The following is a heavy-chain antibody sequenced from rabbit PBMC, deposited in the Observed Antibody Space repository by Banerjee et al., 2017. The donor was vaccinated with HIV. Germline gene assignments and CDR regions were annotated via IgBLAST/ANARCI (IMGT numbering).Heavy chain of an antibody. CDR2: VYGGVSGST. CDR3: ARDTAGSDYYFNL. J-gene: IGHJ4*01. Sequence: QSLEESGGGLVQPEGSLALTCKASGFTISSSYYMCWVRQAPGKGLEWIGCVYGGVSGSTHYASWAKGRFTISKTSSTTVTLQMTSQTAADTATYFCARDTAGSDYYFNLWGPGTLVTVS. V-gene: IGHV1S40*01. D-gene: IGHD4-2*01. CDR1: GFTISSSYY.